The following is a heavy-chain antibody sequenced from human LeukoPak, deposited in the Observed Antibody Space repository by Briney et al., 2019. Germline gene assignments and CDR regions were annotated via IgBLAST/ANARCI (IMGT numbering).Heavy chain of an antibody. Sequence: DPSQTLSLTCAVSGGSISSGGYSWSWIRQPPGKGLEWIGYIYYSGSTNYNPSLKSRVTISVDTSKNQFSLKLSSVTAADTAVYYCARVSRPGVLADWGQGTLVTVSS. J-gene: IGHJ4*02. CDR1: GGSISSGGYS. CDR3: ARVSRPGVLAD. CDR2: IYYSGST. V-gene: IGHV4-30-4*07. D-gene: IGHD3-3*01.